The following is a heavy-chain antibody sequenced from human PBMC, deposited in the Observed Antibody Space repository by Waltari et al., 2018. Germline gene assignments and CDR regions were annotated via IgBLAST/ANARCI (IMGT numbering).Heavy chain of an antibody. Sequence: LQLQESGPGLVKPSETLSLTCTVSGGSISSSSYYWGWIRQPPGKGLEWIGSIYYSGSTYYNPSLKSRVTISVDTSKNQFSLKLSSVTAADTAVYFCGIAVAGYYFDYWGQGTLVTVSS. CDR2: IYYSGST. CDR3: GIAVAGYYFDY. V-gene: IGHV4-39*01. J-gene: IGHJ4*02. CDR1: GGSISSSSYY. D-gene: IGHD6-19*01.